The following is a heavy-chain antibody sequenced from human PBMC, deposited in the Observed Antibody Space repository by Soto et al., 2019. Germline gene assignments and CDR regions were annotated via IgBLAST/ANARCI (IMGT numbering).Heavy chain of an antibody. CDR1: GFTFSNYG. CDR3: TKGAARLVGNFDY. D-gene: IGHD6-6*01. J-gene: IGHJ4*02. CDR2: ISYDGGNR. V-gene: IGHV3-30*18. Sequence: GVSLRLSCAASGFTFSNYGMHWVRQAPGKGLEWVAVISYDGGNRYYADSVKGRFTIFRDNSKNTLYLQMNSLRTEDTAVYYCTKGAARLVGNFDYWGQGALVTVSS.